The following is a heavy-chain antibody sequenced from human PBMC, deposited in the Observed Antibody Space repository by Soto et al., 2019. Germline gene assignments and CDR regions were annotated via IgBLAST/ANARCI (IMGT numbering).Heavy chain of an antibody. J-gene: IGHJ5*02. V-gene: IGHV1-3*01. D-gene: IGHD2-2*01. Sequence: QVPLVQSGAEVKKPGASVKVSCKASGYTFTSYAMHWVRQAPGQRLEWMGWINAGNGNTKYSQKFQGRVTITRDTSASTAYMELSSLRSEDTAVYYCARGAVVPAAIGWFDPWGQGTLVTVSS. CDR1: GYTFTSYA. CDR2: INAGNGNT. CDR3: ARGAVVPAAIGWFDP.